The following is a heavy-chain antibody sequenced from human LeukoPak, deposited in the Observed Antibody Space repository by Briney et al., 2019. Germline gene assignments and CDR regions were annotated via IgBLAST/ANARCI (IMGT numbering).Heavy chain of an antibody. V-gene: IGHV4-39*07. CDR3: ARDELWWEEKDY. D-gene: IGHD2-21*01. J-gene: IGHJ4*02. CDR2: IYYSGST. Sequence: SETLSLTCTVSGGSISSSSYYWGWIRQPPGKGLEWIGSIYYSGSTYYNPSLKSRVTISVDTSKNQFSLKLSSVTAADTAVYYCARDELWWEEKDYWGQGTLVTVSS. CDR1: GGSISSSSYY.